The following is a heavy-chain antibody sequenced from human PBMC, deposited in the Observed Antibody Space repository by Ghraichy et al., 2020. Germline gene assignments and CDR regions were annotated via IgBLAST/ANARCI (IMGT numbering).Heavy chain of an antibody. CDR1: GFTFSNYA. V-gene: IGHV3-30*04. J-gene: IGHJ5*02. D-gene: IGHD3-3*01. Sequence: GGSLRLSCAASGFTFSNYAMHWVRQAPGKGLEWVAVISNDGSNKYYADSVKGRFTISRDNSKNTLDLQMNSLRAEDTAVYYCAKALGYLEWLISGTWGQGALVTVSS. CDR3: AKALGYLEWLISGT. CDR2: ISNDGSNK.